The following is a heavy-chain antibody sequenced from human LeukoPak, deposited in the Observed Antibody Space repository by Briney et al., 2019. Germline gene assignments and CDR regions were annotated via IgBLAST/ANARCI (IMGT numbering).Heavy chain of an antibody. CDR3: ATGAYCDH. J-gene: IGHJ4*02. CDR2: ISDTGDST. CDR1: GFTFSRYG. V-gene: IGHV3-23*01. Sequence: GGSLRLSCAASGFTFSRYGMTWVRQAPGKGLEWVSTISDTGDSTYYADSVKGRFTISRDNSENTLYLQMNGLRAEDTAIYFCATGAYCDHWGQGTLVAVSS.